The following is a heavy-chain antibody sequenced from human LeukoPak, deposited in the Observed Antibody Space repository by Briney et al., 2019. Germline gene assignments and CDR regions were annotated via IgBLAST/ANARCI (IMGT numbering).Heavy chain of an antibody. Sequence: SETLSLTCTVSGGSISSYYCNWIRQPPGKGLEWIGYIYYSGSTNYNPSLKSRVTISVDTSKNQFSLKLSSVTAADTAVYYCARGRGAEPHPHGGFDYWGQGTLVTVSS. CDR1: GGSISSYY. J-gene: IGHJ4*02. CDR3: ARGRGAEPHPHGGFDY. D-gene: IGHD1-26*01. CDR2: IYYSGST. V-gene: IGHV4-59*01.